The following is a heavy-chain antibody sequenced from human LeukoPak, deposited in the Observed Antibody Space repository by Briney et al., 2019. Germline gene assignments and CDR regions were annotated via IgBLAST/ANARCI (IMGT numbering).Heavy chain of an antibody. CDR2: IYSGGST. V-gene: IGHV3-66*01. CDR1: EFSVGSNY. J-gene: IGHJ5*02. Sequence: GGSLRLSCAASEFSVGSNYMTWVRQAPGKGLEWVSLIYSGGSTYYADSVKGRFTISRDNAKNSVYLQMNGLRAEDTAVYYCARGVGLGGWFDPWGQGTLVTVSS. CDR3: ARGVGLGGWFDP. D-gene: IGHD3-16*01.